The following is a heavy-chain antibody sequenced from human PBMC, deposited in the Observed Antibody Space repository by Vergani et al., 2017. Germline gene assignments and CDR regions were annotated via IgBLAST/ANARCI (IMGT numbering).Heavy chain of an antibody. CDR2: ISSSSSYI. CDR1: GFTFSSYS. J-gene: IGHJ5*01. D-gene: IGHD5-12*01. Sequence: EVQLVESGGGLVKPGGSRRLSCAASGFTFSSYSMNWVRQAPGKGLEWVSSISSSSSYIYYADSVKGRFTISRDNAKNSLYLQMNSLRAEDTGVYYCARDLRLLYHRLDPWGQGTLVTVSS. V-gene: IGHV3-21*01. CDR3: ARDLRLLYHRLDP.